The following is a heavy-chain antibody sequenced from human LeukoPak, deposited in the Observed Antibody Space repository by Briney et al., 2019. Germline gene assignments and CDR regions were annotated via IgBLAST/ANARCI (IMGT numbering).Heavy chain of an antibody. CDR2: IYYTGST. CDR1: GGSIRSSNYY. V-gene: IGHV4-39*01. D-gene: IGHD3-22*01. CDR3: VRLFYYDTSGPPS. Sequence: SETLSLTCTVLGGSIRSSNYYWGWIRQPPGKGLEWIGSIYYTGSTYYNPSLKGRGTMSVDTSNNQFSLKLTSATATDTAVYYCVRLFYYDTSGPPSWGQGTLVTVSS. J-gene: IGHJ5*02.